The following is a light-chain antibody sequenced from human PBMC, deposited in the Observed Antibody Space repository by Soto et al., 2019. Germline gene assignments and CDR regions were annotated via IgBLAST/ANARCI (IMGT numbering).Light chain of an antibody. J-gene: IGLJ2*01. CDR3: AAWDDSLSGVVV. Sequence: QSVLTQPPSASGTPGQRVTISCSGSSSNIGSNYVYWYQQLPVTAPKLLIYRNNQRPSGVPDRFSGSKSGTSASLAISGLRSEDEADYYCAAWDDSLSGVVVFGGGTKVTVL. CDR1: SSNIGSNY. CDR2: RNN. V-gene: IGLV1-47*01.